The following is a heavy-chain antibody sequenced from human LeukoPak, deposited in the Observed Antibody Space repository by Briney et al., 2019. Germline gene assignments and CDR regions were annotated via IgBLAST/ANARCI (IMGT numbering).Heavy chain of an antibody. J-gene: IGHJ4*02. CDR2: IYSGSST. Sequence: PGGSLRLSCAASGFTVSSNYMSWVRQAPGKGLEWVSVIYSGSSTYYADSVKGRFNISRDISKNTVYLQMNSLRAEDTAVYYCARAWGEGVEEGVVPGYWGQGTLVTVSS. V-gene: IGHV3-66*01. CDR3: ARAWGEGVEEGVVPGY. D-gene: IGHD2-2*01. CDR1: GFTVSSNY.